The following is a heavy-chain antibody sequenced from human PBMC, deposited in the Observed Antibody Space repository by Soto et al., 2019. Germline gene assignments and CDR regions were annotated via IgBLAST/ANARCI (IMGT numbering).Heavy chain of an antibody. J-gene: IGHJ4*02. CDR2: IDPSDSYT. D-gene: IGHD6-19*01. V-gene: IGHV5-10-1*01. CDR1: GYSFTSDW. Sequence: GESLKISCKGSGYSFTSDWISWVRQMPGKGLEWMGRIDPSDSYTNYSPSFQGHVTISADKSISTAYLQWSSLKASDTAMYYCARRGSGWYYFDYWGQGTLVTVSS. CDR3: ARRGSGWYYFDY.